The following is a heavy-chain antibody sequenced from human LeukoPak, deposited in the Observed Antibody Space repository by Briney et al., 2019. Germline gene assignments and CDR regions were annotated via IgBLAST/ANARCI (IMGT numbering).Heavy chain of an antibody. CDR3: ARALVATPADY. CDR1: GGSISSGDYY. Sequence: SETLSLTCTVSGGSISSGDYYWRWICQPPGKGLEWIGYIYYSGSTYYNPSLKSRVTISVDTSKNQFSLKLSSVTAADTAVYYCARALVATPADYWGQGTLVTVSS. D-gene: IGHD5-12*01. CDR2: IYYSGST. J-gene: IGHJ4*02. V-gene: IGHV4-30-4*01.